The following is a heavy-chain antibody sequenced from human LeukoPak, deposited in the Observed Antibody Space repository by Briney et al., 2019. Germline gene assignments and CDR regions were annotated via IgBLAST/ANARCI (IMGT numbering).Heavy chain of an antibody. D-gene: IGHD3-9*01. V-gene: IGHV3-30*18. J-gene: IGHJ4*02. Sequence: GGSLRLSCAASGFTFSAFGMHWVRQAPGKGLEWVAVISYDGSYEYLAESVKGRFAISRDDSKNTLYLQINSLRAEDTAMYYCAKDLRSRYFDWPPLDYWGQGTLVTVSS. CDR2: ISYDGSYE. CDR3: AKDLRSRYFDWPPLDY. CDR1: GFTFSAFG.